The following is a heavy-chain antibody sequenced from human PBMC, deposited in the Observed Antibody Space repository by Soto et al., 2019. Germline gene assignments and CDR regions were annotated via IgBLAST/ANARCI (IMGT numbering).Heavy chain of an antibody. Sequence: ASVKVSCKASGYTFTSYGISWVRRAPGQGLEWMGWISAYNGNTNYAQKLQGRVTMTTDTSTSTAYMELRSLRSDDTAVYYCARVSSSWYVYYYYGMDVWGQGTTVTVSS. CDR2: ISAYNGNT. V-gene: IGHV1-18*01. J-gene: IGHJ6*02. D-gene: IGHD6-13*01. CDR1: GYTFTSYG. CDR3: ARVSSSWYVYYYYGMDV.